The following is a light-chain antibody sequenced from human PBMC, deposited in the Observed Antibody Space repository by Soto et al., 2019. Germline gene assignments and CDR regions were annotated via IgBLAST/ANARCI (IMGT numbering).Light chain of an antibody. CDR3: VSFAGGTYV. Sequence: QSALTQPASVSGSPGESVTISCTGTSSDVGGYIFVSWYQHHPVKVPKLIIYDVNKRPSGVPDRFSGSKYGNTASLTVSGLQAEDEGDYYCVSFAGGTYVFGTGTKVTVL. V-gene: IGLV2-8*01. CDR2: DVN. CDR1: SSDVGGYIF. J-gene: IGLJ1*01.